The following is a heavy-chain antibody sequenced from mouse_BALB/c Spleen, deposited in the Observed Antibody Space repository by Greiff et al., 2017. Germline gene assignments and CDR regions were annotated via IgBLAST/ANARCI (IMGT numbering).Heavy chain of an antibody. V-gene: IGHV3-2*02. Sequence: VQLQESGPGLVKPSQSLSLTCTVTGYSITSDYAWNWIRQFPGNKLEWMGYISYSGSTSYNPSLKSRISITRDTSKNQFFLQLNSVTTEDTATYYCARMITAWFAYWGQGTLVTVSA. CDR2: ISYSGST. CDR1: GYSITSDYA. D-gene: IGHD2-4*01. J-gene: IGHJ3*01. CDR3: ARMITAWFAY.